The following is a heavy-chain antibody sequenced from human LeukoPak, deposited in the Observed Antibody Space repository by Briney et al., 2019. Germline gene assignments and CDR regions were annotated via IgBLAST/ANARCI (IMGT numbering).Heavy chain of an antibody. CDR2: IYYIGST. Sequence: SETLSLTCTVSGGSISPYYWSWIRQPPGKGLEWIGYIYYIGSTNYNPSLKSRVTISVDTSKSQFSLKLTSVTAADMAVYYCANYGSGSYSNWFDPWGQGTLVTVSS. J-gene: IGHJ5*02. CDR3: ANYGSGSYSNWFDP. CDR1: GGSISPYY. V-gene: IGHV4-59*01. D-gene: IGHD3-10*01.